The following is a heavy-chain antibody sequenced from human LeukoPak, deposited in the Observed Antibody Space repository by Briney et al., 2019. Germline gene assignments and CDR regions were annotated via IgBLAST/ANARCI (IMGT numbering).Heavy chain of an antibody. Sequence: SQTLSLTCTVSGGSISSGGYYWSWIRQHPGEGLEWIGYIYYSGSTYYNPSLKSRVTISVDTSKNQFSLKLSSVTAADTAVYYCARGSPPDFDYWGQGTLVTVSS. CDR1: GGSISSGGYY. CDR3: ARGSPPDFDY. V-gene: IGHV4-31*03. J-gene: IGHJ4*02. CDR2: IYYSGST.